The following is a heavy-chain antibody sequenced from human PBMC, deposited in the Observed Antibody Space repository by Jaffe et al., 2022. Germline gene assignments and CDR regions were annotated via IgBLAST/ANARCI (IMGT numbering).Heavy chain of an antibody. Sequence: QVQLQQWGAGLLKPSETLSLTCAVYGGSFSGYYWSWIRQPPGKGLEWIGEINHSGSTNYNPSLKSRVTISVDTSKNQFSLKLSSVTAADTAVYYCARGLSARYDFWSGYYGVYFDYWGQGTLVTVSS. J-gene: IGHJ4*02. CDR2: INHSGST. D-gene: IGHD3-3*01. CDR3: ARGLSARYDFWSGYYGVYFDY. V-gene: IGHV4-34*01. CDR1: GGSFSGYY.